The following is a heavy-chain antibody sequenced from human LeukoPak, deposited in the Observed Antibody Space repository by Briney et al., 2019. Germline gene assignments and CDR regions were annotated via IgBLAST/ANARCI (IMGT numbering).Heavy chain of an antibody. CDR3: TRENWYIDY. V-gene: IGHV3-7*01. J-gene: IGHJ4*02. CDR2: INQDGSEK. Sequence: GGSLRLSCAASGFTFSTYWMTWVRQAPGKGLEWVANINQDGSEKKYVDSVKDRFTISRDNAKNSLYLEMNSLRAEDAAVYYCTRENWYIDYWGQGILVTVSS. CDR1: GFTFSTYW.